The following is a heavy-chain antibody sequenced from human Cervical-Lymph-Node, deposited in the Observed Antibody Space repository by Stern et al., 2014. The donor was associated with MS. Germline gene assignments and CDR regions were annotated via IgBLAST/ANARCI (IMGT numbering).Heavy chain of an antibody. V-gene: IGHV3-9*01. CDR2: ISWNSGSI. CDR3: GKDASFGGWRNYYGLDV. D-gene: IGHD3-3*01. J-gene: IGHJ6*02. CDR1: GFTFDDYA. Sequence: QMVESGGGLVQPGRALRLSCAASGFTFDDYAMHWVRQAPGKGLEWVSGISWNSGSIGYADSVKGRFTISRDNAKNSLYLQMNSLRAEDTALYYCGKDASFGGWRNYYGLDVWGQGTTVTVSS.